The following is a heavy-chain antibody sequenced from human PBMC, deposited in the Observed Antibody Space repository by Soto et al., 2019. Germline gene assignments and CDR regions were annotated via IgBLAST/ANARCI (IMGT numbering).Heavy chain of an antibody. J-gene: IGHJ4*02. D-gene: IGHD2-21*02. V-gene: IGHV3-30-3*01. CDR1: GFTFSSYA. CDR3: ARDGERYCGGDCYSWVDY. Sequence: QVQLVESGGGAVQPGRSLRLSCAASGFTFSSYAMHWVRQAPGKGLEWVAVISYDGSNKYYADSVKGRFTISRDNSKNTLYLQMNSLRAEDTAVYYCARDGERYCGGDCYSWVDYWGQGTLVTVSS. CDR2: ISYDGSNK.